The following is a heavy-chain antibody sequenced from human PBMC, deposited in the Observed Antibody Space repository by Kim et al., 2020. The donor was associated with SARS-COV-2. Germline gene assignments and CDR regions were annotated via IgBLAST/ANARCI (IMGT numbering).Heavy chain of an antibody. Sequence: ASVKVSCKASGYTFTSYYMHWVRQAPGQGLEWMGIINPSGGSTSYAQKFQGRVTMTRDTSTSTVYMELSSLRSEDTAVYYCAREFSPKADILTGLPIYYGMDVWGQGTTVTVSS. CDR2: INPSGGST. CDR1: GYTFTSYY. V-gene: IGHV1-46*01. CDR3: AREFSPKADILTGLPIYYGMDV. J-gene: IGHJ6*02. D-gene: IGHD3-9*01.